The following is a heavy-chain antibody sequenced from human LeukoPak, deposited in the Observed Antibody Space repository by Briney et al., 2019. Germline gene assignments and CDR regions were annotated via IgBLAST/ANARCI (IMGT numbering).Heavy chain of an antibody. D-gene: IGHD5-18*01. J-gene: IGHJ4*02. Sequence: GGSLRLSCAASGFSFGNYAMKWVRQAPGKGLEWVSSISADAGSTYYADSVRGRFTISRGNSKNTLNLQMNSLRAEDTAIYYCTKGSGFSYGSSRFDSWGQGTLVTVSS. CDR1: GFSFGNYA. V-gene: IGHV3-23*01. CDR2: ISADAGST. CDR3: TKGSGFSYGSSRFDS.